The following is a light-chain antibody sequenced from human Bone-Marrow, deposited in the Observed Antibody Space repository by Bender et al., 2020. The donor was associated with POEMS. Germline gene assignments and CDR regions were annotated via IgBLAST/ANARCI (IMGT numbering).Light chain of an antibody. V-gene: IGLV2-14*03. Sequence: QSALTQPASVSGSPGQAITISCTGTSSDVGGYNHVSWYQQHPGKAPKLMIYDVNNRPSGVPDRFSGSKSGNTASLTISGLQTEDEAEYFCSSYTSTTSFVFGTGTKVTVL. CDR2: DVN. J-gene: IGLJ1*01. CDR3: SSYTSTTSFV. CDR1: SSDVGGYNH.